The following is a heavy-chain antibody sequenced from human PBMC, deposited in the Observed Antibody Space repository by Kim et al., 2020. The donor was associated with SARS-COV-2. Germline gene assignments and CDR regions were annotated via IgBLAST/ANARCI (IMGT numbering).Heavy chain of an antibody. D-gene: IGHD2-2*01. CDR3: ARGVVPAAMIYYYYMDV. CDR1: GYTFTSYD. V-gene: IGHV1-8*01. CDR2: MNPNSGNT. J-gene: IGHJ6*03. Sequence: ASVKVSCKASGYTFTSYDINWVRQATGQGLEWMGWMNPNSGNTGYAQKFQGRVTMTRNTSISTAYMELSSLRSEDTAVYYCARGVVPAAMIYYYYMDVWGRGPTVTASS.